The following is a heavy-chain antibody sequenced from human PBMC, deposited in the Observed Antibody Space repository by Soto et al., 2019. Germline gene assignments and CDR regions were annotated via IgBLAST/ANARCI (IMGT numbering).Heavy chain of an antibody. D-gene: IGHD3-22*01. V-gene: IGHV3-7*03. CDR2: IKLDGSEK. Sequence: LRLSCAVSGFTFSSHWMSWVRQAPGKGLEWVANIKLDGSEKHYVDSVKGRFTISRDNTKNSLYLQMNSLRADDTGVYFCVRGRASEGSYDCCGFDMWGQGAMVTVSS. J-gene: IGHJ3*02. CDR1: GFTFSSHW. CDR3: VRGRASEGSYDCCGFDM.